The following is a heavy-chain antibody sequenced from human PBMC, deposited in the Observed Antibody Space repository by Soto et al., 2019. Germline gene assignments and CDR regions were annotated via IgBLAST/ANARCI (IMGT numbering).Heavy chain of an antibody. CDR3: ARDTYPPYYFDY. J-gene: IGHJ4*02. CDR2: IYSGGST. D-gene: IGHD3-16*01. V-gene: IGHV3-66*01. Sequence: EVQLVESGGGLVQPGGSLRLSCAASGFTVSSNYMSWVRQAPGKGLEWGSVIYSGGSTYYADSVKGRFTISRDNSKNTLYLQMNSLRAEDTAVYYCARDTYPPYYFDYWGQGTLVTVSS. CDR1: GFTVSSNY.